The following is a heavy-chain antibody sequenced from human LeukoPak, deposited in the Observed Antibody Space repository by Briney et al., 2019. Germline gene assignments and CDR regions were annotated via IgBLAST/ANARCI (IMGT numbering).Heavy chain of an antibody. V-gene: IGHV3-48*01. J-gene: IGHJ4*02. CDR1: GFTFSSYS. D-gene: IGHD3-16*01. CDR2: ISSSSSTI. CDR3: ARDLGGRYVWDY. Sequence: PGGSLRLSCAASGFTFSSYSMNWVRQAPGKGLEWVSYISSSSSTIYYADSVKGRFTVSRDNSKNTLYLQVNSLRAEDTAVYYCARDLGGRYVWDYWGQGTLVSVSS.